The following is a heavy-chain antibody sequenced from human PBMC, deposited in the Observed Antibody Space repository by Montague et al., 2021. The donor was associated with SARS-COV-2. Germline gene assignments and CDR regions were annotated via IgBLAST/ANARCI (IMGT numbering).Heavy chain of an antibody. CDR1: GGSISSGSYY. Sequence: TQSLTCTVFGGSISSGSYYWSWIRQPAGKGLEWIGRISISGSTNYNPSLKSRVTISVDTSKNQFSLKLSSVTAADTAVYYCARDIAVAGLFDYWGQGTLVTVSS. CDR3: ARDIAVAGLFDY. CDR2: ISISGST. V-gene: IGHV4-61*02. J-gene: IGHJ4*02. D-gene: IGHD6-19*01.